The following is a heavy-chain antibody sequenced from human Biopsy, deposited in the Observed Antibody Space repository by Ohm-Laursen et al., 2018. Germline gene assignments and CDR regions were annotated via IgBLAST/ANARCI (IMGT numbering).Heavy chain of an antibody. J-gene: IGHJ4*02. CDR3: GNEVHGRDY. CDR1: GKTFSDYQ. Sequence: GTLSLTWAVFGKTFSDYQWSWIRQPPGKGLEWIGQINQAGTTNYNPSLKSRVSISADASKYEFSRRLTSVTAADTAVYLCGNEVHGRDYWGLGAQVTVSS. CDR2: INQAGTT. D-gene: IGHD2-15*01. V-gene: IGHV4-34*08.